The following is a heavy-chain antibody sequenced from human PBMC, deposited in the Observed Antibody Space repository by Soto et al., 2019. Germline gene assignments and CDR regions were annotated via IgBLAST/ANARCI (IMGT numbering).Heavy chain of an antibody. CDR1: GGTFSSYA. Sequence: GASVKVSCKASGGTFSSYAISWVRQAPGQGLEWMGGIIPIFGTANYAQKFQGRVTITADKSTSTAYMELSSLRSEDTAVYYCARADYTAMAPDYWGQGTLVTVSS. CDR2: IIPIFGTA. CDR3: ARADYTAMAPDY. J-gene: IGHJ4*02. V-gene: IGHV1-69*06. D-gene: IGHD5-18*01.